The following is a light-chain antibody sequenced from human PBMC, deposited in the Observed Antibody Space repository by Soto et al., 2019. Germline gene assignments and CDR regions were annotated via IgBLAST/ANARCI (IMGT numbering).Light chain of an antibody. CDR2: LGS. Sequence: DIVMTQSPLSLPVTPGEPASISCRSSQSLLHSNGYNYLDWYLQKPGQSPQLLIYLGSNRASGVPERFSGSGSGTDFTLKISRVEAEDVGVYYCMQALHTPYTFGQGTKLDIK. CDR1: QSLLHSNGYNY. CDR3: MQALHTPYT. J-gene: IGKJ2*01. V-gene: IGKV2-28*01.